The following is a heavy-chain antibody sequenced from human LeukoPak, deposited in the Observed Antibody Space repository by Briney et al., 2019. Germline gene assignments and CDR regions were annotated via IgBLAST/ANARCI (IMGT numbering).Heavy chain of an antibody. Sequence: PGGSLRLSCTASGFTVSSNYMSWVRQAPGKGLEWVSVIYSGGSTYYADSVKGRFTISRDNAKNSLYLQMSSLRVEDTAVYYCARGSGRITIFGVPYWGQGTLVTVSS. CDR3: ARGSGRITIFGVPY. V-gene: IGHV3-53*01. D-gene: IGHD3-3*01. CDR1: GFTVSSNY. J-gene: IGHJ4*02. CDR2: IYSGGST.